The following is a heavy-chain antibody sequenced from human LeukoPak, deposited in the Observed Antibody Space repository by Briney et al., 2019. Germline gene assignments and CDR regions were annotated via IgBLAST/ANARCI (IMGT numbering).Heavy chain of an antibody. CDR2: MNPSSANT. D-gene: IGHD2-8*02. CDR3: ARARLVRGPVTPLYYSDN. J-gene: IGHJ4*02. Sequence: GASVKVSCKASGYTFNTYDINWVRQATGQGLEWMGWMNPSSANTGYAQKFQGRVTLTRNTSISTAYMELNGLRSDDTAVYYCARARLVRGPVTPLYYSDNWGQGGQVTVSS. V-gene: IGHV1-8*03. CDR1: GYTFNTYD.